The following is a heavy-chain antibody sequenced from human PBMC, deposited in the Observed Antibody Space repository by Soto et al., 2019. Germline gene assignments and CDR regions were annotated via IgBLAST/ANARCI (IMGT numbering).Heavy chain of an antibody. CDR1: GYTLTELS. Sequence: ASVKVSCKVSGYTLTELSMHWVRQAPGKGLEWMGGFDPEDGETIYAQKFQGRVTMTEDTSTDTAYMELSSLRSEDTAVYYCATDSYGGGGIYYYYYYGMDVWGQGTTVTVSS. CDR3: ATDSYGGGGIYYYYYYGMDV. V-gene: IGHV1-24*01. D-gene: IGHD4-17*01. J-gene: IGHJ6*02. CDR2: FDPEDGET.